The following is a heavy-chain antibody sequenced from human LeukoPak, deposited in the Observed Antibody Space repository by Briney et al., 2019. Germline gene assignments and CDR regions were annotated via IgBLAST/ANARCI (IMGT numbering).Heavy chain of an antibody. CDR1: GFTFSSYA. Sequence: PGGFLRLSCAASGFTFSSYAMHWVRQAPGKGLEWVAVISYDGSNKYYADSVKGRFTISRDNSKNTLYLQMNSLRAEDTAVYYCARVLTPRVVAAPFDYWGQGTLVTASS. CDR3: ARVLTPRVVAAPFDY. D-gene: IGHD2-15*01. CDR2: ISYDGSNK. V-gene: IGHV3-30*04. J-gene: IGHJ4*02.